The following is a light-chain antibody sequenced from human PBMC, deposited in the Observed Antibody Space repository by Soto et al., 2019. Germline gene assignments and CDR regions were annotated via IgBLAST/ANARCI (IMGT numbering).Light chain of an antibody. CDR3: AAWDDNLNGHVV. CDR1: TSNIGSNP. V-gene: IGLV1-44*01. CDR2: SDN. J-gene: IGLJ2*01. Sequence: QSVLTQPPSASGTPGQRVSISCSGSTSNIGSNPINWYQQLPGTAPKLLIYSDNQRPSGVPDRFSGSKSGTSASLAISGLQSEDEADYYCAAWDDNLNGHVVFGGGTKLTVL.